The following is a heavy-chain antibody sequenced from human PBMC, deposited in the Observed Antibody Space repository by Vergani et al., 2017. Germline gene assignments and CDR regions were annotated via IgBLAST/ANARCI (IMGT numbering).Heavy chain of an antibody. CDR3: ARDGGVIAPY. V-gene: IGHV3-21*04. CDR2: ISSSSSYI. D-gene: IGHD2-21*01. CDR1: GFTFSSYS. Sequence: EVQLVESGGGLVKPGGSLRLSCAASGFTFSSYSMNWVRQAPGKGLEWASSISSSSSYIYYADSVKGRFTISRDNAKNSLYLQMNSLRAEDTAVYYCARDGGVIAPYWGQGTLVTVSS. J-gene: IGHJ4*02.